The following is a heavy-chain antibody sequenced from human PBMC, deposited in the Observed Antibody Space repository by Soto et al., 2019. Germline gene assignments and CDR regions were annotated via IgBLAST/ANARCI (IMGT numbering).Heavy chain of an antibody. V-gene: IGHV5-51*01. CDR2: IYPGDSDT. Sequence: PGESLKISCKGSGYSFTSYWFGWVRQMPGKGLEWMGIIYPGDSDTRYSPSFQGQVTISADKSISTAYLQWSSLKASDTAMYYCARQTPVVVVAATRDYYYYYMDVWGEGTTVTVSS. J-gene: IGHJ6*03. D-gene: IGHD2-15*01. CDR1: GYSFTSYW. CDR3: ARQTPVVVVAATRDYYYYYMDV.